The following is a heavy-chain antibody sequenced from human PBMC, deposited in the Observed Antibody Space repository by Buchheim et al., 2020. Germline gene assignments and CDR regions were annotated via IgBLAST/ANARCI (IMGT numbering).Heavy chain of an antibody. CDR1: GFTFSSYG. CDR2: ISYDGSNK. V-gene: IGHV3-30*18. D-gene: IGHD6-19*01. CDR3: AKDRARIAVAGTGGPDY. Sequence: QVQLVESGGGVVQPGRSLRLSCAASGFTFSSYGMHWVRQAPGKGLEWVAVISYDGSNKYYADSVKGRFTIYRGNSKNTLYLQMNSLRAEDTAVYYCAKDRARIAVAGTGGPDYWGQGTL. J-gene: IGHJ4*02.